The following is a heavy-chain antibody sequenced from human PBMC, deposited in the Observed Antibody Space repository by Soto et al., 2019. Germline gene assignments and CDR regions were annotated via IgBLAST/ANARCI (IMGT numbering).Heavy chain of an antibody. CDR3: ARAPQTVAGAGIWY. V-gene: IGHV1-18*04. Sequence: SVKVSCKASGYTFTSYGISWVRQAPGQGLEWMGWISGYNGDTNYAQKLQGRVTMTTDTSTNTAYMELRSLRSDDTAVYYCARAPQTVAGAGIWYWGQGTLVPVPS. CDR1: GYTFTSYG. J-gene: IGHJ4*02. CDR2: ISGYNGDT. D-gene: IGHD6-13*01.